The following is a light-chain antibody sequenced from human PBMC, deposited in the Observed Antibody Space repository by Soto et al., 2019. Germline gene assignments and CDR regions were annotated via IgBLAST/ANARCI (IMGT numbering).Light chain of an antibody. CDR3: QQSYSSPWT. CDR1: QSISSY. V-gene: IGKV1-39*01. Sequence: DIQMTQSPSSLSASVGDRVAITCRASQSISSYLNWYQQKPGKAPKLLIYLTSSLQSGVPSRFSGSGSGTDFTLTINSLQPEDFATYYCQQSYSSPWTFGQGTKVDIK. CDR2: LTS. J-gene: IGKJ1*01.